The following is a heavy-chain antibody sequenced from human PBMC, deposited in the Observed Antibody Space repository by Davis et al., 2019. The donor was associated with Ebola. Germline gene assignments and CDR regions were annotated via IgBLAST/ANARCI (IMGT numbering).Heavy chain of an antibody. CDR3: ARVHNLWSGFDQELFDY. D-gene: IGHD3-3*01. CDR1: GYTFGSYG. J-gene: IGHJ4*02. CDR2: IRSKAYSGTT. Sequence: GGSLRLSCTTSGYTFGSYGVIWVRQAPGKGLEWVGFIRSKAYSGTTEYAASVEGRFTISRDDSKSIAYLQMNSLKAEDTAVYYCARVHNLWSGFDQELFDYWGQGTLVTVSS. V-gene: IGHV3-49*04.